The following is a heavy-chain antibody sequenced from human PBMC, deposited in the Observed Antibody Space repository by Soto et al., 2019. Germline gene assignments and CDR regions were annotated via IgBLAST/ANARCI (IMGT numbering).Heavy chain of an antibody. CDR1: GGSISSSTYY. D-gene: IGHD7-27*01. Sequence: SETLSLTCTVSGGSISSSTYYWGWIRQPPGKGLEWIGSIYYSGSTYYSPSLKSRVTISVDTPKNQFSPKLSSVTAADTAVYYCAKNWNWGSLVHWGQGTLVTVSS. J-gene: IGHJ4*02. V-gene: IGHV4-39*01. CDR3: AKNWNWGSLVH. CDR2: IYYSGST.